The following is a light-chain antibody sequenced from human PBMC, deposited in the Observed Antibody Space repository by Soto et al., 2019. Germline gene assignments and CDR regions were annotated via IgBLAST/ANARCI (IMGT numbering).Light chain of an antibody. CDR1: QSVSSY. CDR3: QQRSNWLT. V-gene: IGKV3-11*01. CDR2: DAS. J-gene: IGKJ4*01. Sequence: EIVLTQSPATLSLSPGERATLSCRASQSVSSYLAWYQQKPGQAPRLLIYDASNRATGIPARFSGSGSGTDFTLTISSLEPEDFALYYCQQRSNWLTFGGGTKVDIK.